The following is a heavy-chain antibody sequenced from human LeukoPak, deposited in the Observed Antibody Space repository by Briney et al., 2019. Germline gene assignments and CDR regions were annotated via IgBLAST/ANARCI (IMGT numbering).Heavy chain of an antibody. J-gene: IGHJ4*02. D-gene: IGHD1-26*01. V-gene: IGHV3-74*01. CDR2: IDTDGSIT. CDR3: VRDLGGRYGY. Sequence: GGPLRLSCAASGFTFGNYWMHWVRQVPGKGLVWVSRIDTDGSITNYADSARSRFTISRDNARNNLYLRMNSLRAEDTAVYYCVRDLGGRYGYWGQGTLVTVSS. CDR1: GFTFGNYW.